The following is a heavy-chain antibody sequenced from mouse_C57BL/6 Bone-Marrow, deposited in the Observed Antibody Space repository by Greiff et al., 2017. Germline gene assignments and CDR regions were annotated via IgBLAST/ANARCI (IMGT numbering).Heavy chain of an antibody. CDR3: TTWGPYGSSHYFDY. CDR2: IDPENGDT. J-gene: IGHJ2*01. CDR1: GFNIKDDY. Sequence: EVQLQQSGAELVRPGASVKLSCTASGFNIKDDYMHWVKQRPEQGLEWIGWIDPENGDTEYASKFQGKATKTADTSSNTASLQLSSLTSEDTAVYDWTTWGPYGSSHYFDYWGQGTTLTVSS. D-gene: IGHD1-1*01. V-gene: IGHV14-4*01.